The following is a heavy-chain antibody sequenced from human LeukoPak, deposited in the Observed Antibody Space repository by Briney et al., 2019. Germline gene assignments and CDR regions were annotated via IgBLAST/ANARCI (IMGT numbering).Heavy chain of an antibody. V-gene: IGHV3-23*01. CDR3: AKDLSADY. CDR2: INYSGANT. Sequence: GGSLRLSCAASGFTFSTYAMSWVRQAPGKGLQWVSGINYSGANTYYADSVKGRFTISRDNSKNTLYLQMNSLRAEDTAVYYCAKDLSADYWGQGTLVTVSS. J-gene: IGHJ4*02. D-gene: IGHD1-26*01. CDR1: GFTFSTYA.